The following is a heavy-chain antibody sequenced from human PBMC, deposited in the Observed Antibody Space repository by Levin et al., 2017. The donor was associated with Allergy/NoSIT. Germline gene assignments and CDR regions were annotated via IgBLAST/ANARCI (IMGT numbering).Heavy chain of an antibody. Sequence: SETLSLTCTVSGGSISSGSYYWAWIRQPPGKGLEWVGHIYFTGATYYNPSLRGRLTISVDTSKNQFSLELTSVTAADTSLYYCARAVNAAGWVRFDPWGQGTLVIVSP. J-gene: IGHJ5*02. CDR2: IYFTGAT. CDR1: GGSISSGSYY. V-gene: IGHV4-39*01. D-gene: IGHD6-13*01. CDR3: ARAVNAAGWVRFDP.